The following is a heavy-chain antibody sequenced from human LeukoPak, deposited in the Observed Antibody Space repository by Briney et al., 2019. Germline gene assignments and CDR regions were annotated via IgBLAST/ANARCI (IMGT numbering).Heavy chain of an antibody. Sequence: GASVKVSCKASGYTFTGYYMHWVRQAPGQGLEWMGWINPNSGGTNYAQKFQGRVTMTRDTPITTAYMEMSRLRSDDAAVYYCAREWVGTGAFDIWGQGTMVTVSS. V-gene: IGHV1-2*02. CDR3: AREWVGTGAFDI. CDR1: GYTFTGYY. J-gene: IGHJ3*02. D-gene: IGHD2-21*02. CDR2: INPNSGGT.